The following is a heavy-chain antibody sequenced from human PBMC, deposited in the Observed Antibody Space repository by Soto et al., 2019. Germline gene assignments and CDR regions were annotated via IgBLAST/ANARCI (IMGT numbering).Heavy chain of an antibody. CDR1: GYTFTSYY. CDR3: ARARTRAYYYDSSGPNDAFDI. CDR2: INPSGGST. V-gene: IGHV1-46*01. D-gene: IGHD3-22*01. J-gene: IGHJ3*02. Sequence: ASVKVSCKASGYTFTSYYMHWVRQAPGQGLELMGIINPSGGSTSYAQKFQGRVTMTRDTSTSTVYMELSSLRSEDTAVYYCARARTRAYYYDSSGPNDAFDIWGQGTMVTVSS.